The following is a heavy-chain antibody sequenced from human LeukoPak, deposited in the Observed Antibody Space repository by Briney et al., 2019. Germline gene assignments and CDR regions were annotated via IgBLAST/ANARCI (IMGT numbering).Heavy chain of an antibody. CDR1: GFTFSTYW. CDR3: ARGSSGSYYGY. V-gene: IGHV3-74*01. D-gene: IGHD1-26*01. Sequence: GGSLRLSCAASGFTFSTYWMHWVRQAPGKGLVWVSHINSDGSSTSYADSVKGRFTISRDNAKNTLFLQMNSLRAEDTAVYCCARGSSGSYYGYWGQGTLVTVSS. CDR2: INSDGSST. J-gene: IGHJ4*02.